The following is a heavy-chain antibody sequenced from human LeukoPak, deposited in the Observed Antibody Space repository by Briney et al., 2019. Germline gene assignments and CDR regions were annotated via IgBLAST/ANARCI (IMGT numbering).Heavy chain of an antibody. Sequence: SETLSLTCTVSDGFISSYHWHWIRQPAGKGLEWIGRVYTSGSTNYNPSLKSRVTMSVDTSKNQFSLNLTSVTAADTAVYYCARGIAATGIGWFDPWGQGTLVTVSS. D-gene: IGHD6-13*01. J-gene: IGHJ5*02. CDR3: ARGIAATGIGWFDP. CDR2: VYTSGST. V-gene: IGHV4-4*07. CDR1: DGFISSYH.